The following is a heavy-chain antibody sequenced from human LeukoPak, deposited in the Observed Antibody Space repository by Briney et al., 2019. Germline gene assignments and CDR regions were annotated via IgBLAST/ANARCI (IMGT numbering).Heavy chain of an antibody. V-gene: IGHV3-21*01. D-gene: IGHD2-15*01. Sequence: PGGSLRLSCAASVFTFSSCNMNWVRQAPGKGLEWVSSISSSSSYIYYADSVKGRFTISRDNAKNSLYLQMNSLRAEDTAVYYCARDRGYCSGGSCYPNYYGMDVWGQGTTVTVSS. CDR2: ISSSSSYI. J-gene: IGHJ6*02. CDR1: VFTFSSCN. CDR3: ARDRGYCSGGSCYPNYYGMDV.